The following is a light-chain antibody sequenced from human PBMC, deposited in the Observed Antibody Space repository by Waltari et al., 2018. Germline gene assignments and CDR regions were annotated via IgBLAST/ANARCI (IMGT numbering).Light chain of an antibody. CDR3: ATWDDNLDMLL. CDR1: TSNIGKNT. J-gene: IGLJ3*02. V-gene: IGLV1-44*01. CDR2: SND. Sequence: QSILTQPPSASGTPGQRVTISCSGSTSNIGKNTVNWYQQVPGMAPKLLLFSNDQRPSGVPDRFSGSKSGTSASRAISGLQSEDEADFYCATWDDNLDMLLFGGGTKLTVL.